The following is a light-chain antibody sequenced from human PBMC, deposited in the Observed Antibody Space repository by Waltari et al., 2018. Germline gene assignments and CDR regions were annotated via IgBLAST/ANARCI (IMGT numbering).Light chain of an antibody. J-gene: IGKJ4*01. Sequence: TCRARQGISSYLAWYQQKPGKAPKLLIDAASTLQSGVPSRFSGSGSGTDFTLTISCLQSEDFATYYCQQYYSYPRTFGGGTKVEIK. CDR3: QQYYSYPRT. CDR1: QGISSY. CDR2: AAS. V-gene: IGKV1-8*01.